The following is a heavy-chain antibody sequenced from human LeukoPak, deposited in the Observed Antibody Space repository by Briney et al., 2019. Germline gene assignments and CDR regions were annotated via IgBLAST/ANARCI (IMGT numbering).Heavy chain of an antibody. D-gene: IGHD2-2*01. J-gene: IGHJ6*02. Sequence: KASETLSLTCAVYGGSFSGYYWSWIRQPPGKGLEWIGEINHSGSTNYNPSLKSRVTISVDTSKNQFSLKLSSVTAADTAVYYCARAVPAYYYYGMDVWGQGTTVTVSS. CDR3: ARAVPAYYYYGMDV. CDR2: INHSGST. CDR1: GGSFSGYY. V-gene: IGHV4-34*01.